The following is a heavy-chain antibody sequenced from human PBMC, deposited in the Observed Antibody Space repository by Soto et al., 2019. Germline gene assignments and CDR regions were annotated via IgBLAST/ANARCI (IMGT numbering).Heavy chain of an antibody. Sequence: PSETLSLTCTVSGGSISSGDYYWSWIRQPPGKGLEWIGYFYYSGSTNYNPSLKSRVTISVDTSKNQFSLKLSFVTAADTAVYYCARVHVDTAMVIDYYGMDVWGQGTTVTVSS. CDR3: ARVHVDTAMVIDYYGMDV. CDR2: FYYSGST. V-gene: IGHV4-61*08. CDR1: GGSISSGDYY. J-gene: IGHJ6*02. D-gene: IGHD5-18*01.